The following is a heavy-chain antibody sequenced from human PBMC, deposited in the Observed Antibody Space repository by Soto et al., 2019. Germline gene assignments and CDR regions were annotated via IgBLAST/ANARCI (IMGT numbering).Heavy chain of an antibody. CDR3: ERGGGSPYHDHEYDY. D-gene: IGHD2-2*01. J-gene: IGHJ4*02. CDR1: GVSTSNHY. Sequence: QVQLQESGPGLVKPSETLSLTCSVSGVSTSNHYWTWIRKPPGQGPEWIGCIYYRGTTNYNASFNSRVTISVDTSKNQFSLQLSSVTTADTAVYYCERGGGSPYHDHEYDYWGQGILVTVSS. V-gene: IGHV4-59*11. CDR2: IYYRGTT.